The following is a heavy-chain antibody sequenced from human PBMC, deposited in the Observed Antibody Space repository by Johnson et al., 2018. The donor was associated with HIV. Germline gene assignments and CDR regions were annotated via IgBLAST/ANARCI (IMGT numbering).Heavy chain of an antibody. Sequence: VQLVESGGGVVQPGRSLRLSCPVSGFTFDDYAMHWVLQAPGKGLEWVSGISWHSGSIGYADSVKGRFTISRDNSKNTLYLQMNSLRAEDTAVYYCAREKIRAFDIWGQGTMVTVSS. V-gene: IGHV3-9*01. CDR1: GFTFDDYA. J-gene: IGHJ3*02. CDR2: ISWHSGSI. CDR3: AREKIRAFDI.